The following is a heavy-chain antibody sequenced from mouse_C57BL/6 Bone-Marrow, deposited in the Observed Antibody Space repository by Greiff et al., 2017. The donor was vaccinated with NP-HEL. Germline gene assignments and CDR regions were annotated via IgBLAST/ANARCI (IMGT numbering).Heavy chain of an antibody. J-gene: IGHJ1*03. V-gene: IGHV1-81*01. CDR1: GYTFTSYG. CDR2: IYPRSGNT. CDR3: ARWYLLWLRRRYPYWYFDV. Sequence: QVQLKQSGAELVRPGASVKLSCKASGYTFTSYGISWVKQRTGQGLEWIGEIYPRSGNTYYNEKFKGKATLTADKSSSTAYMELRSLTSEDSAVYFCARWYLLWLRRRYPYWYFDVWGTGTTVTVSS. D-gene: IGHD2-2*01.